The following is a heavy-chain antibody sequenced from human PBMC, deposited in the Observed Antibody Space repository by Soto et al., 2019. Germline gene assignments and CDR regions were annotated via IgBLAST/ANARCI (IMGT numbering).Heavy chain of an antibody. CDR1: VFTFSTSA. V-gene: IGHV3-23*01. J-gene: IGHJ6*02. Sequence: GGSLRLACTASVFTFSTSAMNLIRQAPGKGLEWVSGISGSGGTTYYADSVKGRFTVSRDNSKNTVYLQMNSMRAEDTAVYYCAKDVGYCSSTGCYDFYAMDVWGQGTTLTVSS. CDR2: ISGSGGTT. D-gene: IGHD2-2*01. CDR3: AKDVGYCSSTGCYDFYAMDV.